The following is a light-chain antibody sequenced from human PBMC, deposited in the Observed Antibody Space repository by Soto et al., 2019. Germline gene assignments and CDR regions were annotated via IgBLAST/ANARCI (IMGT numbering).Light chain of an antibody. CDR2: SNN. CDR1: SSNIGSNT. Sequence: QSVLTQPPSASGTPGQRVTISCSGSSSNIGSNTVNWYQQLPGTAPKLLIYSNNQRPSGVPDRFSGSKSGTSASLAISGLQSEDEADYYCCSYAASSTFNWVFGGGTKVTVL. CDR3: CSYAASSTFNWV. J-gene: IGLJ3*02. V-gene: IGLV1-44*01.